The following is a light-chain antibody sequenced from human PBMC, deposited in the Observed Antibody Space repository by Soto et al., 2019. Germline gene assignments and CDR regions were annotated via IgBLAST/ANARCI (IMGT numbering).Light chain of an antibody. J-gene: IGLJ1*01. V-gene: IGLV2-14*01. Sequence: SAPNPPASVSGSPGQSITISCTGSINDVGGYNYVSWYQQHPGQAPKLIIYEVSDRPSGVSPRFSGSKYGNTASLTISGLQVEDEADYFCTSYTSTIPYVFGSGTKVTGL. CDR3: TSYTSTIPYV. CDR1: INDVGGYNY. CDR2: EVS.